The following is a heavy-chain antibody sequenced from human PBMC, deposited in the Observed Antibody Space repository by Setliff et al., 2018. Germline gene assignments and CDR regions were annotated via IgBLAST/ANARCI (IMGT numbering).Heavy chain of an antibody. V-gene: IGHV1-69*10. Sequence: VKVSCKASGGTFSSYAISWVRHAPGQGLEWMGGISPILGIANYAQKFKGTVTITADESTSTSYMEPSSLRSEDTAVYYCARVIEPLLPVPDYWGQGTLVTVSS. J-gene: IGHJ4*02. CDR1: GGTFSSYA. D-gene: IGHD2-21*01. CDR2: ISPILGIA. CDR3: ARVIEPLLPVPDY.